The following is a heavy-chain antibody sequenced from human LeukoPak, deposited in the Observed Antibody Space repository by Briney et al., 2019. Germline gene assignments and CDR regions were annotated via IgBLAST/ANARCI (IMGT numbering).Heavy chain of an antibody. CDR1: GGTFSSYA. J-gene: IGHJ4*02. D-gene: IGHD3-22*01. V-gene: IGHV1-69*05. CDR3: ARDYYDSSGMYYFDY. CDR2: IIPIFGTA. Sequence: ASVKVSCKASGGTFSSYAISWVRQAPGRGLEWMGGIIPIFGTANYAQKFQGRVTITTDESTSTAYMELSSLRSEDTAVYYCARDYYDSSGMYYFDYWGQGTLVTVSS.